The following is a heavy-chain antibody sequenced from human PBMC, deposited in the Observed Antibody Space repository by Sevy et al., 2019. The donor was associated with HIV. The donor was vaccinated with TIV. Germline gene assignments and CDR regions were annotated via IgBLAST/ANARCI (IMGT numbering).Heavy chain of an antibody. J-gene: IGHJ5*02. V-gene: IGHV4-30-4*01. CDR3: ASKRGYTHGPFAS. Sequence: SETRSLTCDVSGGSVSNGDYYWSWIRQPPGKGLEWFGYIYYSGSGYYNPFLKSRVTISVDTSKNQFSLKLKSVTAADTAIYYCASKRGYTHGPFASWGQGTLVTVSS. D-gene: IGHD5-12*01. CDR2: IYYSGSG. CDR1: GGSVSNGDYY.